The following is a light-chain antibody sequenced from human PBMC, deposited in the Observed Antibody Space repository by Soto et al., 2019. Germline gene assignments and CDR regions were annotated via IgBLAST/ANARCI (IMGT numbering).Light chain of an antibody. J-gene: IGLJ1*01. Sequence: QSVLTQPPSVSGVPGQRGTISCTGSSSNIGAGYDVHWYQQLPGTAPKLLIYGNSNRPSGVPDRFSGSKSGTSASLAITGLQAEDEADYYCQSYDSSLSGSGVFGTGTKATVL. V-gene: IGLV1-40*01. CDR3: QSYDSSLSGSGV. CDR2: GNS. CDR1: SSNIGAGYD.